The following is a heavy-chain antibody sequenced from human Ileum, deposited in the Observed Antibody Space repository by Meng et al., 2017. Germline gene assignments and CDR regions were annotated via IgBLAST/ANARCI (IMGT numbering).Heavy chain of an antibody. J-gene: IGHJ6*02. CDR2: IKSKTDGGTT. CDR3: TTRPASWNYYYYGMDV. V-gene: IGHV3-15*01. Sequence: SLIISCAASDFTFSNAWMSWVRQAPGKGLEWVGRIKSKTDGGTTDYAAHEKGRFTISIDDSKNTLYLQMNSLKTEDTAVYYCTTRPASWNYYYYGMDVWGQGTTVTVSS. D-gene: IGHD2-15*01. CDR1: DFTFSNAW.